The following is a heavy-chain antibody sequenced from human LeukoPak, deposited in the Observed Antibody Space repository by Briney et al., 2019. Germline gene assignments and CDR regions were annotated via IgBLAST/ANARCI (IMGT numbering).Heavy chain of an antibody. D-gene: IGHD2-15*01. Sequence: QPGGSLRLSCAASGFTFSSYWMHWVRQAPGKGLVWVSRINGDGSSTSYADSVEGRFTISRDSAKNTLYLQMNSLRAEDTAVYYCARGSSVVGLDWGQGTLVTVSS. CDR2: INGDGSST. CDR1: GFTFSSYW. CDR3: ARGSSVVGLD. V-gene: IGHV3-74*01. J-gene: IGHJ4*02.